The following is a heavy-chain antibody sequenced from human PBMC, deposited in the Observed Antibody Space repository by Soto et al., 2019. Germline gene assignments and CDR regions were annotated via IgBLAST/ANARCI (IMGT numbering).Heavy chain of an antibody. Sequence: QVQLVQSGGEVKKPGASVKVSCKASGYTFTIYGINWVRQAPGQGLEWMGWISPDNGNTNYPQKLQGRVTMTTDTSTSTAYMELRSLRSDDTAVSYCARALGYSGYAGMDVWGQGTTVTVSS. CDR2: ISPDNGNT. CDR3: ARALGYSGYAGMDV. J-gene: IGHJ6*02. CDR1: GYTFTIYG. D-gene: IGHD5-12*01. V-gene: IGHV1-18*01.